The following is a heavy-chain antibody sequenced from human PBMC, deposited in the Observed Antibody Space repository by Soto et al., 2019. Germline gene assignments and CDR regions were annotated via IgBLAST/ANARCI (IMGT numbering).Heavy chain of an antibody. V-gene: IGHV1-3*05. D-gene: IGHD6-13*01. J-gene: IGHJ5*02. CDR2: INAGNGNT. CDR1: GYTFTNYA. CDR3: AREARAQQLFWFDP. Sequence: QVQLVQSGAEEKKPGASVKVSCKASGYTFTNYAMHWVRQAPGQRLEWMGWINAGNGNTKYSQNFQGRVTITSDTSASTAYMELSSLRSEDTAVYYCAREARAQQLFWFDPWGQGTLVTVSS.